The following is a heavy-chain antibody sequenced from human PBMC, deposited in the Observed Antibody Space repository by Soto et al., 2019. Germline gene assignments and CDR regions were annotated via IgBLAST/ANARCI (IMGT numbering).Heavy chain of an antibody. Sequence: EVQLVESGGGPVKPGGSLTLSCAASGFTFSTYSMNWVRQPPGKGLEWASSITSGSNYIYYADSVKGRFTISRDNAKNSLYLQMNSPRAEDTAVYYCARVKVWKYEYFDYWGQVTLVTVSS. D-gene: IGHD1-7*01. CDR2: ITSGSNYI. CDR3: ARVKVWKYEYFDY. CDR1: GFTFSTYS. J-gene: IGHJ4*02. V-gene: IGHV3-21*01.